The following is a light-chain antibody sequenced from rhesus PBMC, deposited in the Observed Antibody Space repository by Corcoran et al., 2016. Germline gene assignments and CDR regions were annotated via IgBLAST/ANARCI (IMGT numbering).Light chain of an antibody. CDR2: RTS. J-gene: IGKJ4*01. CDR3: QQYETSPVT. CDR1: QGISNW. V-gene: IGKV1-69*01. Sequence: DIQMTQSPSSLSASVGDRVTITCRASQGISNWLAWYQQKPGNAPKLLIHRTSSLGAGVPSRFSGSGSGSDFTLTIRSLQPEDIATYYCQQYETSPVTFGGGTKVDLK.